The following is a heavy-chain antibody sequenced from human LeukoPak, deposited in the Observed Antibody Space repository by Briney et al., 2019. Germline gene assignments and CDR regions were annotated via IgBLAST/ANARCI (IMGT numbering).Heavy chain of an antibody. V-gene: IGHV3-23*01. D-gene: IGHD3-22*01. CDR3: AKYITMIVVVITTPDC. J-gene: IGHJ4*02. Sequence: GGSLRLSCAASGFTFSSYAMSWVRQAPGKGLEWVSAISGSGGSTYYADSVKGRFTISRDNSKNTLYLQMNSLRAEDTAVYYCAKYITMIVVVITTPDCWGQGTLVTVSS. CDR1: GFTFSSYA. CDR2: ISGSGGST.